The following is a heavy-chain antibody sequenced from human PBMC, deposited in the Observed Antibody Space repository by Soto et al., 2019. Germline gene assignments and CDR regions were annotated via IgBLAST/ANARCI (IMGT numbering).Heavy chain of an antibody. Sequence: SVKFSCKASGRTFSSYAISWVRQAPGQGLEGMGGSILIFATARGAQECQGRVSITAHESTSTAYMELSSLRSEDMAVYYCARWAGSPSRGWLLDYWRQGTLLTVSS. CDR3: ARWAGSPSRGWLLDY. CDR1: GRTFSSYA. CDR2: SILIFATA. V-gene: IGHV1-69*13. D-gene: IGHD6-19*01. J-gene: IGHJ4*02.